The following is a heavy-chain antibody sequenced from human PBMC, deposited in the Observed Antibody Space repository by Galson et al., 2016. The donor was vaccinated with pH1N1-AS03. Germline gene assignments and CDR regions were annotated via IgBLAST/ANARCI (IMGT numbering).Heavy chain of an antibody. D-gene: IGHD5-24*01. V-gene: IGHV3-53*01. J-gene: IGHJ4*02. CDR2: IYTGGDT. CDR1: GLSVAKNY. CDR3: ARVDSSTYSDGWVPFDY. Sequence: SLRLSCAVSGLSVAKNYMSWVRQAPGKGLEWVSSIYTGGDTFYTDSVRGRITIYRDDSKNTLYLQMNSLRAADTAMYYCARVDSSTYSDGWVPFDYWGQGTLVTVSS.